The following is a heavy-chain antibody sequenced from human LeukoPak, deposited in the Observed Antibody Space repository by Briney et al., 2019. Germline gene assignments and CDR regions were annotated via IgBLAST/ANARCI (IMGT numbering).Heavy chain of an antibody. D-gene: IGHD2-15*01. CDR1: GGSFSGYY. CDR2: INHSGST. CDR3: ARVKDCSGGSCHNFDY. J-gene: IGHJ4*02. Sequence: PSETLSLTCAVYGGSFSGYYWSWIRQPPGKGLEWIGEINHSGSTNYNPSLKSRVTISVDTSKNQFSLKLSSVTAADTAVYYCARVKDCSGGSCHNFDYWGQGTLVTVSS. V-gene: IGHV4-34*01.